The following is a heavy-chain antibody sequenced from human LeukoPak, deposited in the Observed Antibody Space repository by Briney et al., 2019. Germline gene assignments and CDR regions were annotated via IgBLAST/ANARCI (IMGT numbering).Heavy chain of an antibody. CDR3: ARVKGYFDSGNYFGFFDF. Sequence: GGSLRLSCEASGYTFSGHAMSWVRQAPGKGLEWVSTISGTTGTIYYADSVKGRFTISRDNSKNTLYLRMKSLRAEDTAEYHCARVKGYFDSGNYFGFFDFWGQGTLVTVSS. CDR2: ISGTTGTI. D-gene: IGHD3-10*01. CDR1: GYTFSGHA. J-gene: IGHJ4*02. V-gene: IGHV3-23*01.